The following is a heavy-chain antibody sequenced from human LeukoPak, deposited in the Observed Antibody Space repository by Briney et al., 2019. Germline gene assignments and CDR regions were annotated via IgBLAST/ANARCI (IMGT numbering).Heavy chain of an antibody. CDR2: IYYSGST. V-gene: IGHV4-59*01. Sequence: SETLSLTCTVPDGSINYYWSWIRQPPGKGLEWIGYIYYSGSTNYNPSLKSRVTISVDTSKNQFSLKLSSVTAADTAVYYCASGRGYSSGWYGPQDYYYGMDVWGQGTTVTVSS. CDR1: DGSINYY. D-gene: IGHD6-19*01. CDR3: ASGRGYSSGWYGPQDYYYGMDV. J-gene: IGHJ6*02.